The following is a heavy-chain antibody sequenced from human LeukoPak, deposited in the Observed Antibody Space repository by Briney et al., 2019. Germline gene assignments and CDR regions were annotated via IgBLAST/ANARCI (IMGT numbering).Heavy chain of an antibody. Sequence: GGSLRLSCTASGFTFGDYAMSWVRQAPGKGLEWVGFIRSKAYGGTTEYAASVKGRFTISRDDSKSTAYLQMNSLKTEDTAVYYCTRGERYDFWSGYWSLGDYYYMDVWGKGTTVTVSS. D-gene: IGHD3-3*01. CDR3: TRGERYDFWSGYWSLGDYYYMDV. CDR2: IRSKAYGGTT. V-gene: IGHV3-49*04. J-gene: IGHJ6*03. CDR1: GFTFGDYA.